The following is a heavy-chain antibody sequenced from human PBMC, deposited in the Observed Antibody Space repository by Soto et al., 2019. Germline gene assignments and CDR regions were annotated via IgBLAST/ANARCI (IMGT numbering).Heavy chain of an antibody. V-gene: IGHV1-18*01. CDR1: GYTFTSYG. D-gene: IGHD6-6*01. CDR3: ARDSIAARPSAYYYYYGMDV. Sequence: QVQLVQSGAEVKKPGASVKVSCKASGYTFTSYGISWVRQAPGQGLEWMGWISAYNGNTNYAQKLQGRVTMTTDTSTSTAYMELRSLRSDDTAVYYCARDSIAARPSAYYYYYGMDVWGQGTTVTVSS. J-gene: IGHJ6*02. CDR2: ISAYNGNT.